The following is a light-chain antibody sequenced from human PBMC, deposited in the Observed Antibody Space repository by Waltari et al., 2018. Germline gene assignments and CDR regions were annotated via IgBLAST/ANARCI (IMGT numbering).Light chain of an antibody. CDR3: CSYTGSHSWV. V-gene: IGLV2-11*01. CDR2: EVS. CDR1: SSDVGGYDY. Sequence: QSALTQPRSVSGSPGQSVTLSCTGTSSDVGGYDYVSWYKQRPGKAHKVMVYEVSIRPPGVPDRFSVSNSGNTPSLTISVLQSEDEAEYYCCSYTGSHSWVFVGGTRLTVL. J-gene: IGLJ3*02.